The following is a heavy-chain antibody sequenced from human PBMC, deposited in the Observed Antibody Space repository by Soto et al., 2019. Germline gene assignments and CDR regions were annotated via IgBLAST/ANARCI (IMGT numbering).Heavy chain of an antibody. Sequence: GGSLRLSCAASGLTFSSYGMHWVRQAPGKGLEWVAVIWYDGSNKYYADSVKGRFTISRDNSKNTLYLQMNSLRAEDTAVYYCARDFIGTYFDYWGQGTLVTVSS. CDR2: IWYDGSNK. CDR3: ARDFIGTYFDY. CDR1: GLTFSSYG. J-gene: IGHJ4*02. V-gene: IGHV3-33*01.